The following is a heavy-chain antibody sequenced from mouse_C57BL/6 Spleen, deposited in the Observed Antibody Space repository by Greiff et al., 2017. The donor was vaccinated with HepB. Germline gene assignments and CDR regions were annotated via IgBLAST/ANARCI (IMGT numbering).Heavy chain of an antibody. CDR2: INPYNGGT. Sequence: EVQLQQSGPVLVKPGASVKMSCKASGYTFTDYYMNWVKQSHVKSLEWIGVINPYNGGTSYNQKFKGKATLTVDKSSSTAYMALNSLTSEDSAVYYCARDPPEDWGKGTTLTVSS. V-gene: IGHV1-19*01. CDR3: ARDPPED. CDR1: GYTFTDYY. J-gene: IGHJ2*01.